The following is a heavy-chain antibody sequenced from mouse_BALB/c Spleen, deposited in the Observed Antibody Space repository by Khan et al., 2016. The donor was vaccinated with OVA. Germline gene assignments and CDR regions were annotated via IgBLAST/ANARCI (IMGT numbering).Heavy chain of an antibody. Sequence: QVQLKESGPDLVAPSQTLSITCTVSGFSLSNYGVHWVRQPPGKGLEWLGVIWAGGSTNHNSALMSRLTISKDNSKSQVFLKMNSLQTDDTAMYYCARPFYNSAWFAYWGQGTLVTVSA. CDR3: ARPFYNSAWFAY. V-gene: IGHV2-9*02. D-gene: IGHD1-3*01. J-gene: IGHJ3*01. CDR1: GFSLSNYG. CDR2: IWAGGST.